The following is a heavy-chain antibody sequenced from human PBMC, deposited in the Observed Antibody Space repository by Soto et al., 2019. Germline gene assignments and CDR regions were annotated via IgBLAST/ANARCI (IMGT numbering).Heavy chain of an antibody. CDR2: IKPDGSRT. CDR3: ARDNNWSYDS. Sequence: PGGSLRLSCAASGFTFSSYWMHWVRQAPGEGLVWVSYIKPDGSRTKDADSVKGRFTISRDNARNTLYLRMNSLRAEDTAVYYCARDNNWSYDSWGRGTRVTVSS. CDR1: GFTFSSYW. J-gene: IGHJ4*02. V-gene: IGHV3-74*03. D-gene: IGHD1-1*01.